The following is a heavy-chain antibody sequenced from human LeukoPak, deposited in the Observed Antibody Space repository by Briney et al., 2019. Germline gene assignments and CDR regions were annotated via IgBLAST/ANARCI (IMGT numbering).Heavy chain of an antibody. D-gene: IGHD2-2*01. CDR2: IRYDGSDK. J-gene: IGHJ3*01. CDR1: GFTFSSYG. V-gene: IGHV3-30*02. CDR3: AKDFLIKMRTPGAFDL. Sequence: PGGSLRHSCAASGFTFSSYGMHWVRQTPGKGLEWVAFIRYDGSDKYYADSVKGRFTISRDNSKNTLHLQMNSLRPEDTAVYYCAKDFLIKMRTPGAFDLWGQGTMVTVSS.